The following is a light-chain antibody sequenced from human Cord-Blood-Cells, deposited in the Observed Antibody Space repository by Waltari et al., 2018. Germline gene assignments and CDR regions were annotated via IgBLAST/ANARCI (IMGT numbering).Light chain of an antibody. Sequence: QSVLTQPPSASGTPGQRVTLSRSGSSSNIGSHYVYWYQQLPGTAPKLLIYRNNQRPSGVPDRFSGSKSGTSASLAISGLRSEDEADYYCAAWDDSLSGYVFGTGTKVTVL. J-gene: IGLJ1*01. V-gene: IGLV1-47*01. CDR1: SSNIGSHY. CDR3: AAWDDSLSGYV. CDR2: RNN.